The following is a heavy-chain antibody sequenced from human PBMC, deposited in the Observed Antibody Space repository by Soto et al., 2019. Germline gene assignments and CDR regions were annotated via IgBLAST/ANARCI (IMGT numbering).Heavy chain of an antibody. CDR2: INPNSGGT. J-gene: IGHJ6*02. CDR1: GYTFTGYY. V-gene: IGHV1-2*02. D-gene: IGHD6-13*01. CDR3: ASLSYSSSWQSSYYGMDV. Sequence: VASVKVSCKASGYTFTGYYMHWVRQAPGQGLEWMGWINPNSGGTNYAQKFQGRVTMTRDTSISTAYMELSRLRSDDTAVYYCASLSYSSSWQSSYYGMDVWGQGTTVTVSS.